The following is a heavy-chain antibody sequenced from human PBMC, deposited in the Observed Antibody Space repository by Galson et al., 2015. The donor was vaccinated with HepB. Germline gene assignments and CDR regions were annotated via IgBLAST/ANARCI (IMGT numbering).Heavy chain of an antibody. CDR3: ARDRERDGNNAGFDY. CDR2: IWYDGNNE. CDR1: GFTFTRHG. D-gene: IGHD5-24*01. J-gene: IGHJ4*02. Sequence: SLRLSCAASGFTFTRHGMHWVRQAPGKGLEWVAVIWYDGNNEYYAESVKGRITISRDNSKNTLYLQMNSLRAEDTAVYYCARDRERDGNNAGFDYWGQGTLATVSS. V-gene: IGHV3-33*01.